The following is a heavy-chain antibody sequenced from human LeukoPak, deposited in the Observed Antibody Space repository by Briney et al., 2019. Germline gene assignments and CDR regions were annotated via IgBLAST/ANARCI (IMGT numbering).Heavy chain of an antibody. CDR3: ARDGYCSGGSCEGLPEYNWFDP. CDR2: IIPIFGTA. CDR1: GGTFSSYA. V-gene: IGHV1-69*05. J-gene: IGHJ5*02. D-gene: IGHD2-15*01. Sequence: GASVKVSCKASGGTFSSYAISWVRQAPGRGLEWMGGIIPIFGTANYAQKFQGRVTITTDESTSTACMELSSLRSEDTAVYYCARDGYCSGGSCEGLPEYNWFDPWGQGTLVTVSS.